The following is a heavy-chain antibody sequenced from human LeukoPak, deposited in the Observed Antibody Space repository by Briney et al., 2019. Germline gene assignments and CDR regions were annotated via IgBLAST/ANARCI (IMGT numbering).Heavy chain of an antibody. Sequence: ASVKVSFKASGGTFSSYAISWVRQAPGLGLEWMGGIIPIFGTANYAQKFQGRVTMTEDTSTDTVYMELSSLRSEDTAVYYCATDAPSTYCSGGSCYSVWGQGTLVTVSS. CDR3: ATDAPSTYCSGGSCYSV. J-gene: IGHJ4*02. CDR2: IIPIFGTA. CDR1: GGTFSSYA. D-gene: IGHD2-15*01. V-gene: IGHV1-69*06.